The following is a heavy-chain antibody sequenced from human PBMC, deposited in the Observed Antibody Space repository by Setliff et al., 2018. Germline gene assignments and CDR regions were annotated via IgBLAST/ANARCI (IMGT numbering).Heavy chain of an antibody. CDR1: GGTFSSYA. D-gene: IGHD1-26*01. Sequence: ASVKVSCKASGGTFSSYAISWVRQAPGQGLEWMGWISVYNGKTKYAQKFQGRVTMTTDTSTRTAYMELSRLRSDDTAVYYCARVLHSGSYDDPLDYWGQGTLVTVSS. CDR2: ISVYNGKT. V-gene: IGHV1-18*01. CDR3: ARVLHSGSYDDPLDY. J-gene: IGHJ4*02.